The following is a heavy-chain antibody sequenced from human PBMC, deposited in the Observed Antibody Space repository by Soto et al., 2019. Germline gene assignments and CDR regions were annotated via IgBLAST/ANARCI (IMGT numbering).Heavy chain of an antibody. D-gene: IGHD3-10*01. CDR2: SSAYNGNT. Sequence: QVQLVQSGAEVKKPGASVKVSCKASGYTFTSYGISWVRQAPGQGLEWMGWSSAYNGNTNYAQKLQGRVTMTTDTSTSTAYMELRSLRSDDTAVYYCARVLLWFGELFGNWFDPWGQGTLVTVSS. V-gene: IGHV1-18*01. CDR3: ARVLLWFGELFGNWFDP. CDR1: GYTFTSYG. J-gene: IGHJ5*02.